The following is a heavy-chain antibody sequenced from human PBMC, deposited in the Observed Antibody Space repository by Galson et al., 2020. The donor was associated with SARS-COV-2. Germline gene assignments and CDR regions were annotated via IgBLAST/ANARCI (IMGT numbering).Heavy chain of an antibody. CDR2: ISWDGGST. V-gene: IGHV3-43D*04. J-gene: IGHJ4*02. D-gene: IGHD6-25*01. CDR1: GFTFDDYA. CDR3: AKGGKFDY. Sequence: GESLKISCAASGFTFDDYAMHWVRQAPGKGLEWVSLISWDGGSTYYADSVKGRFTISRDNSKNSLYLQMNSLRAEDTALYYCAKGGKFDYWGQGTLVTVSS.